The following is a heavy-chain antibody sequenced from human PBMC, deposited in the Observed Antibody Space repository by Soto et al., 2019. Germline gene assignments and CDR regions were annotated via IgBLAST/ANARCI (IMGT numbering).Heavy chain of an antibody. J-gene: IGHJ4*02. D-gene: IGHD1-26*01. CDR3: AKFRRDTGSSFDN. Sequence: GGSLRLSCAASGFTFSSYAMSWVRQAPGKGLEWVSAISDDGISTYYADSVKGRFTISRDNSKNTLYVQMNSLRPEDTAVYYCAKFRRDTGSSFDNWGQGTQVTVSS. V-gene: IGHV3-23*01. CDR2: ISDDGIST. CDR1: GFTFSSYA.